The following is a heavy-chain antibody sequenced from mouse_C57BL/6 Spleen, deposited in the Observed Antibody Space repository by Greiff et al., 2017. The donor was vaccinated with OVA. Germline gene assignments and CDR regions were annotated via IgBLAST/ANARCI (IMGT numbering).Heavy chain of an antibody. D-gene: IGHD1-1*01. CDR1: GYTFTDYW. Sequence: QVQLQQPGAELVKPGASVKLSCKASGYTFTDYWMNWVKQRPGQGLEWIGKIDPSSGGTHYNQKFKGKATLTVDKSSSTAYMQLSSLTSEDSAVLYFALLGGYYLDDWGQGTTVTVSS. J-gene: IGHJ2*01. CDR2: IDPSSGGT. V-gene: IGHV1-77*01. CDR3: ALLGGYYLDD.